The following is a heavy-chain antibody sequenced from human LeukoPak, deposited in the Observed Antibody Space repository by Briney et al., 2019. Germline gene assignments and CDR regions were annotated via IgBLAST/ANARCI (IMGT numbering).Heavy chain of an antibody. J-gene: IGHJ4*02. CDR1: GFTFSSYS. CDR3: AKEDYYYDSSGSYGA. Sequence: GGSLRLSCAASGFTFSSYSMNWVRQAPGKGLEWVSAISGSGGSTYYADSVKGRFTISRDNSKNTLYLQMNSLRAEDTAVYYCAKEDYYYDSSGSYGAWGQGTLVTVSS. D-gene: IGHD3-22*01. CDR2: ISGSGGST. V-gene: IGHV3-23*01.